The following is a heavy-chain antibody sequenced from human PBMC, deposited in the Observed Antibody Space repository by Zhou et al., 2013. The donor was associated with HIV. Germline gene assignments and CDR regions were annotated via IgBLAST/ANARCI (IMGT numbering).Heavy chain of an antibody. D-gene: IGHD3-10*01. CDR1: GGSFSGYY. Sequence: QVQLQQWGAGLLKPSETLSLTCAVYGGSFSGYYWGWIRQPPGKGLEWIGEINHSGSANYNPFLKSRVTMSVDTSKNQFSLKLSSVTAADTAVYYCARPYYYGSGTYSWGQGTLVTVSS. CDR2: INHSGSA. J-gene: IGHJ4*02. V-gene: IGHV4-34*01. CDR3: ARPYYYGSGTYS.